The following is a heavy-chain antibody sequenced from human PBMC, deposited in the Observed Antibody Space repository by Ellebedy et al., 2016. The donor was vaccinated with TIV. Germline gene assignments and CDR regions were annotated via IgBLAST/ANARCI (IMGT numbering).Heavy chain of an antibody. CDR3: ARDSKSYWYFDL. Sequence: ASVKVSXXASGYTFTSYAMHWVRQAPGQRLEWMGWINAGNGNTKYSQKFQGRVTITRDTSASTAYMELSSLRSEDTAVYYCARDSKSYWYFDLWGRGTLVTVSS. CDR2: INAGNGNT. V-gene: IGHV1-3*01. CDR1: GYTFTSYA. D-gene: IGHD2-2*01. J-gene: IGHJ2*01.